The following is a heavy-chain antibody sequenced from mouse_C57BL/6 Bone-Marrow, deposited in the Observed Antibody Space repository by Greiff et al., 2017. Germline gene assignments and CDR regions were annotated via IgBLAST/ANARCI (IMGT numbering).Heavy chain of an antibody. CDR2: IDPSASYP. J-gene: IGHJ2*01. CDR3: ARYGSLDY. CDR1: GYTFTSYW. D-gene: IGHD1-1*01. V-gene: IGHV1-69*01. Sequence: QVQLQQPGAELVMPGASVKLSCKASGYTFTSYWMHWVKQRPGQGLEWIGEIDPSASYPNYNQKFKGKSTLTVDKSSSTAYMQLSSLTSEDSAVYYCARYGSLDYWGQGTTRTVAS.